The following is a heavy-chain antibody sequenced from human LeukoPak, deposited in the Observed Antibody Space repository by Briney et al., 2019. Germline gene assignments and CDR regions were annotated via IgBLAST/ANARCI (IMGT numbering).Heavy chain of an antibody. Sequence: SETLSLTCAVYGGSFSGYYWSWIRQPPGKGLEWIGEINHSGSTNYIPPLKSRVTISVDTSKNQFSLKLSSVTAADTAVYYCAREGGPYRPLDYSGQGTLVTVSS. J-gene: IGHJ4*02. CDR1: GGSFSGYY. V-gene: IGHV4-34*01. CDR2: INHSGST. CDR3: AREGGPYRPLDY.